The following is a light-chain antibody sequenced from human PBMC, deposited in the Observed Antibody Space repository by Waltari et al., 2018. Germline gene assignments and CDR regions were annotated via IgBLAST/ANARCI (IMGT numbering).Light chain of an antibody. CDR3: SSYAGRNTYI. V-gene: IGLV2-11*01. J-gene: IGLJ1*01. CDR2: EVR. CDR1: SSDIGYYNA. Sequence: QAAPTQPPSVSGSPGQSVTISCTGTSSDIGYYNAVSWYQQHPGQAPNLMCYEVRKRPEWVSDRFAGSKSGNTASLTSSGVQAEDEADYYCSSYAGRNTYIFGAGTRLTVL.